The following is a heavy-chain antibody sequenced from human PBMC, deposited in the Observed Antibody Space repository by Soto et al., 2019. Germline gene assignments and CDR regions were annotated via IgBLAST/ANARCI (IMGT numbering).Heavy chain of an antibody. CDR3: ATQLTGDLDF. CDR2: IIPVFGTP. Sequence: QVQLVQSGAEVRKPGSSVKVSCVASGGTFSTSDMNWVRQAPGQGLEWVGGIIPVFGTPTYAQSLQGRVTITVDVSTTTAYMELTRLRPEDTAVYYCATQLTGDLDFWGQGTLVIVSS. CDR1: GGTFSTSD. J-gene: IGHJ4*02. V-gene: IGHV1-69*13. D-gene: IGHD7-27*01.